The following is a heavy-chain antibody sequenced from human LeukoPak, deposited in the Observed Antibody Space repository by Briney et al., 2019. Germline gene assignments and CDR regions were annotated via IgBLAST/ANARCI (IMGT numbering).Heavy chain of an antibody. V-gene: IGHV3-66*04. CDR1: GFTFSNYA. D-gene: IGHD6-19*01. Sequence: GDSLRLSCAASGFTFSNYAMSWVRQAPGKGLEWVSLIYSGGSTYYADSVKGTFTISRDNAKNSQCLEMNSLRAEDTAVYYCARHGGSGWPFDYRGQGTLVTVSS. CDR3: ARHGGSGWPFDY. J-gene: IGHJ4*02. CDR2: IYSGGST.